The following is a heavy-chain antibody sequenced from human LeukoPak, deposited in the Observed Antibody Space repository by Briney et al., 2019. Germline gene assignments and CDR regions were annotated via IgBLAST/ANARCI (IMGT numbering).Heavy chain of an antibody. D-gene: IGHD5-18*01. CDR1: GGTFSSYA. CDR3: ASPQNGYSYGYY. J-gene: IGHJ4*02. CDR2: IIPIFGTA. Sequence: SVMVSCKASGGTFSSYAISWVRQAPGQGLEWMGGIIPIFGTANYAQKFQGRVTITTDESTSTAYMELSSLRSEDTAVYYCASPQNGYSYGYYWGQGTLVTVSS. V-gene: IGHV1-69*05.